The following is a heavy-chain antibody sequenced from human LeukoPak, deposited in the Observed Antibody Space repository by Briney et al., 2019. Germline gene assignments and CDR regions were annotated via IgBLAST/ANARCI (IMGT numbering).Heavy chain of an antibody. CDR2: ISSSGSTI. CDR3: TELGITMIGGV. J-gene: IGHJ6*04. CDR1: GFTFSSYE. V-gene: IGHV3-48*03. Sequence: PGGSLRLSCAASGFTFSSYEMHWVRQAPGKGLEWVSYISSSGSTIYYADSVKGRFTISRDSAKNSLYLQMNSLRAEDTAVYYCTELGITMIGGVWGKGTTVTISS. D-gene: IGHD3-10*02.